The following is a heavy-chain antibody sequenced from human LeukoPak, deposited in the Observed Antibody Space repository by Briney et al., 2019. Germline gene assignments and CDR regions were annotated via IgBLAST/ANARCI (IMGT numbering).Heavy chain of an antibody. J-gene: IGHJ4*02. D-gene: IGHD4-17*01. V-gene: IGHV1-18*01. CDR2: ISAYNGDT. CDR3: ARAPSFGDYGGDY. Sequence: ASVKVSCKASGYNFTNYGISWVRQAPGHGLEWMGWISAYNGDTKYAQKLQGRVTMTTDTSTSTAYMELRSLRSDDTAVYYCARAPSFGDYGGDYWGQRTLVTVSS. CDR1: GYNFTNYG.